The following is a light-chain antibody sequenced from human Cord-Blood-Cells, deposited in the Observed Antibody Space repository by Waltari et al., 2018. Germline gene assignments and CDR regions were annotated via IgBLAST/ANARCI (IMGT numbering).Light chain of an antibody. J-gene: IGLJ3*02. CDR2: DVS. CDR1: SSDFLGLNY. Sequence: QSALTQPRSVSGSPGQSVTIPCTGTSSDFLGLNYVSWYQQPPGKAPKLMIYDVSKRPSGVPDRFSGSKSGNTASLTLSGLKAEDEADYYCCSYAGSYTWVFGGGTKLTVL. V-gene: IGLV2-11*01. CDR3: CSYAGSYTWV.